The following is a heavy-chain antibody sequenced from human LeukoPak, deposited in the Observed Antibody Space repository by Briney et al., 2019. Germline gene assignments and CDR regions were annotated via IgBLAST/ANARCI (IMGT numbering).Heavy chain of an antibody. Sequence: GGSLRLSCAASGLTFSSYSMNWVRQAPGKGLEWVSSISSSSSSIYYADSVKGRFTISRDNAKNSLYLQMNSLRAEDTAVYYCARSGDYYDSSGRKVFFDYWGQGTLVTVSP. CDR2: ISSSSSSI. CDR1: GLTFSSYS. V-gene: IGHV3-21*01. J-gene: IGHJ4*02. D-gene: IGHD3-22*01. CDR3: ARSGDYYDSSGRKVFFDY.